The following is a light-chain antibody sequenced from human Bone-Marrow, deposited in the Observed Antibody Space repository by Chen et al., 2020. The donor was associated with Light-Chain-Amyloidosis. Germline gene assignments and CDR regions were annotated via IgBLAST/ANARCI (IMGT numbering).Light chain of an antibody. V-gene: IGKV3-20*01. CDR1: QSISSTY. J-gene: IGKJ4*01. Sequence: EIVLTQSPGTLSLSPGESATLSCRTSQSISSTYLAWYQQKPGQAPRLLIYGVSSRATGIADRFSGSGSGTDFTLTISSLEPEDFDVYYCQQYSTSPLTFGGGTKVEIK. CDR3: QQYSTSPLT. CDR2: GVS.